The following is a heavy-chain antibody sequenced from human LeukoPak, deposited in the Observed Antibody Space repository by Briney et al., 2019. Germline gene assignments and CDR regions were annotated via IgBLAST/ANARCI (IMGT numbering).Heavy chain of an antibody. CDR2: ISSGSTTI. J-gene: IGHJ4*02. CDR1: GFTFTKYS. V-gene: IGHV3-48*01. CDR3: ARRESTTMVRGGVDY. D-gene: IGHD3-10*01. Sequence: GGSLRLSCAASGFTFTKYSTHWVRQTPGKGLEWVSYISSGSTTIYYTDSVKGRFTISRDNAKNSLYLRMNSLRAEDTAVYYCARRESTTMVRGGVDYWGQGTLVTVSS.